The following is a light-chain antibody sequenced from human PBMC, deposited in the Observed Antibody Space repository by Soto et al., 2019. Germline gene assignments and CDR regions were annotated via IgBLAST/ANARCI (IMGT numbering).Light chain of an antibody. Sequence: EIVMTQSPATLSVSPEERATISCRASQSVSSNLAWYQQKPGQAPRLLIYGASTRATGIPARFSGSGSGTEFTLTFSSLQSEDFAVYYCQQYNNWITFVQGTRLEIK. CDR2: GAS. V-gene: IGKV3-15*01. CDR3: QQYNNWIT. CDR1: QSVSSN. J-gene: IGKJ5*01.